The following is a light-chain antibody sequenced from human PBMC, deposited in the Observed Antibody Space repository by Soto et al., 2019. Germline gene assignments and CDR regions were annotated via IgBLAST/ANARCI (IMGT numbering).Light chain of an antibody. Sequence: QLVLTQSPSASASLGASVKLTCTLSSGHSNYAIAWHQQQPEKGPRYLMKLNRDGSHSKGDGIPNRFSCSSSGAERYLTISSLQSEDEADYYGQTWGTGIVIFGGGTKLTVL. V-gene: IGLV4-69*01. CDR3: QTWGTGIVI. CDR2: LNRDGSH. J-gene: IGLJ2*01. CDR1: SGHSNYA.